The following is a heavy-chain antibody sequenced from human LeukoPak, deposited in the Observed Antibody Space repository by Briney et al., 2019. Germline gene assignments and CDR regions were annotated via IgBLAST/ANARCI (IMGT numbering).Heavy chain of an antibody. Sequence: SETLSLTCSVSGGSISSSYNWGWIRQPPGKGLEWIGSIYYSGSTYHNPSLKSRVTISVDTSKNQFSLKLTSVTAADTAVYYCARLGSHPLLGFGESLLGGQGTLVTVSS. J-gene: IGHJ4*02. CDR2: IYYSGST. V-gene: IGHV4-39*01. CDR3: ARLGSHPLLGFGESLL. CDR1: GGSISSSYN. D-gene: IGHD3-10*01.